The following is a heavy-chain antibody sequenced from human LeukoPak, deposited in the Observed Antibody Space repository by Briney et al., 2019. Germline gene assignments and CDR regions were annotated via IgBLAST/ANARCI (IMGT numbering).Heavy chain of an antibody. D-gene: IGHD3-10*01. V-gene: IGHV1-18*01. CDR2: ISAYNGNT. CDR3: ARARMVRGVRESDY. CDR1: GYTFTSYG. J-gene: IGHJ4*02. Sequence: ASVKLSCKASGYTFTSYGISRVRQAPGQGLEWRGWISAYNGNTNYAQKLQGRVTMTTDTSTSTAYMELRSLRSDDTAVYYCARARMVRGVRESDYWGQGTLVTVSS.